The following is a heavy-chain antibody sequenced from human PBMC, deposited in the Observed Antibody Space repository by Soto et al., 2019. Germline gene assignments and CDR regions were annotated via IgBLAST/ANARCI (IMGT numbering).Heavy chain of an antibody. V-gene: IGHV1-2*04. CDR2: INPNSGGT. Sequence: ASVKVSCKASGYTFTGYYMHWVRQAPGQGLEWMGWINPNSGGTNYAQKFQGWVTMTRDTSISTAYMELSRLRSDDTAVYYCASPEADFDTDVPDFDYWGQGTLVTVSS. CDR3: ASPEADFDTDVPDFDY. D-gene: IGHD5-18*01. J-gene: IGHJ4*02. CDR1: GYTFTGYY.